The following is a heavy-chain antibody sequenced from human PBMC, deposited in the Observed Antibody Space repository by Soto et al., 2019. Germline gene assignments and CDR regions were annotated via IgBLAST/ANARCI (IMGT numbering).Heavy chain of an antibody. CDR1: GGSVSSGSYY. CDR2: IYYSGST. CDR3: ARVSSSWGLVNYYDY. J-gene: IGHJ4*02. Sequence: SETLSLTCTVSGGSVSSGSYYWSWIRQPPGKGLECIGYIYYSGSTNYNPSLKSRVTISVDTSKNQFSLKLSSVTAADTAVYYCARVSSSWGLVNYYDYWGRGTLVTVSS. D-gene: IGHD6-13*01. V-gene: IGHV4-61*01.